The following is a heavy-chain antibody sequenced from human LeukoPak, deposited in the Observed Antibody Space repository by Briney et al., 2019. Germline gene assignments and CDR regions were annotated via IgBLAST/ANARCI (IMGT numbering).Heavy chain of an antibody. J-gene: IGHJ4*02. CDR2: IIPILGIA. CDR1: GGTFSNYA. D-gene: IGHD2/OR15-2a*01. Sequence: SVKVSCKASGGTFSNYAISWVRQAPGQGLEWMGRIIPILGIANYAQKFQGRVTITADKSTSTAYMELSSLRSEDTAVYYCAREDTFSDYPLFDYWGQGTLVTVSS. CDR3: AREDTFSDYPLFDY. V-gene: IGHV1-69*04.